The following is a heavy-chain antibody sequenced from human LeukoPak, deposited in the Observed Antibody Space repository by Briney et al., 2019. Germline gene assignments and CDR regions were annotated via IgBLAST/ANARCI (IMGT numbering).Heavy chain of an antibody. D-gene: IGHD3-22*01. Sequence: PGGSLRLSCAASGFTFSSYVMTWVRQAPGQGLEWVSAISGSGVSTYYADSVKGRFTISRDNSRNTLYLQMDSLRAEDTALYYCAKAPSYDSSGYYSDYWGQETLVTVSS. CDR1: GFTFSSYV. CDR3: AKAPSYDSSGYYSDY. J-gene: IGHJ4*02. CDR2: ISGSGVST. V-gene: IGHV3-23*01.